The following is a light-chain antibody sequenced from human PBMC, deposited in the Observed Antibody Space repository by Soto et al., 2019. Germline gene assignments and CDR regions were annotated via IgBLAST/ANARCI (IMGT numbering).Light chain of an antibody. J-gene: IGKJ1*01. CDR3: QQYHTSPLT. V-gene: IGKV3-20*01. CDR2: GAS. CDR1: QSVSSSY. Sequence: EIVLTQSPGTLSLSPGERATFSCRASQSVSSSYIAWYQQKRGQAPRRLIYGASIRATGIPYRFSGSGSGIDFTITISRREPEDFALYYCQQYHTSPLTFGQGTKVEIK.